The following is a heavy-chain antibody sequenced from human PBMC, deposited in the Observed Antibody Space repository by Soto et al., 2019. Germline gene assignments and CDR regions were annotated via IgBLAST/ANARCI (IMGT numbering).Heavy chain of an antibody. Sequence: GAAQKVSWKGSGYSFTIYWIGWVRQMPGKVLEWMGIIYPGDSDTRYSPSFQGQVTISADKSIRTAYLQWGSLKASDTAMYYCARPRHDDGDYLYWYFYLWGRGTRVSVSS. CDR1: GYSFTIYW. CDR3: ARPRHDDGDYLYWYFYL. V-gene: IGHV5-51*01. CDR2: IYPGDSDT. J-gene: IGHJ2*01. D-gene: IGHD4-17*01.